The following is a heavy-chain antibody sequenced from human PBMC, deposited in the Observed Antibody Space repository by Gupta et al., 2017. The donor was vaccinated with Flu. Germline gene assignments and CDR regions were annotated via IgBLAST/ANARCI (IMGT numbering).Heavy chain of an antibody. D-gene: IGHD4-17*01. CDR3: AREDRYGDYNNWFDP. CDR1: GYSISSGYY. V-gene: IGHV4-38-2*02. J-gene: IGHJ5*02. Sequence: QVQLQESGPGLVKPSETLSLTCAVSGYSISSGYYWGWIRQPPGKGLEWIGSIYHSGSTYYNPSLKSRVTISVDTSKNQFSLKLSSVTAADTAVYYCAREDRYGDYNNWFDPWGQGTLVTVSS. CDR2: IYHSGST.